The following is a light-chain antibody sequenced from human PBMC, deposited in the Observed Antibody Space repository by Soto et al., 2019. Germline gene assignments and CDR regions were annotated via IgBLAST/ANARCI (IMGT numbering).Light chain of an antibody. Sequence: QSVLTQPPSASGTPGQRVTISCSGDMTNIGTNTVNWYQQLPGTAPKVLIYSNGQRPSGVPDRFSGSRSGTSASLAISGLQSEDEADYYCAAWDGSLNGVLFGGGTKLTVL. V-gene: IGLV1-44*01. CDR3: AAWDGSLNGVL. J-gene: IGLJ2*01. CDR2: SNG. CDR1: MTNIGTNT.